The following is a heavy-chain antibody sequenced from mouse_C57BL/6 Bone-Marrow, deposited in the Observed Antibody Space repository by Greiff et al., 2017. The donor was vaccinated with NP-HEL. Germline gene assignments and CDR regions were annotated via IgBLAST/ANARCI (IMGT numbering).Heavy chain of an antibody. CDR2: IHPNSGST. CDR1: GYTFTSYW. Sequence: VQLQQPGAELVKPGASVKLSCKASGYTFTSYWMHWVKQRPGQGLEWIGMIHPNSGSTNYNEKFKSKATLTVDKSSSTAYMQLSSLTSEDSAVYYCARDLDDGYHYYYAMDYWGQGTSVTVSS. D-gene: IGHD2-3*01. V-gene: IGHV1-64*01. J-gene: IGHJ4*01. CDR3: ARDLDDGYHYYYAMDY.